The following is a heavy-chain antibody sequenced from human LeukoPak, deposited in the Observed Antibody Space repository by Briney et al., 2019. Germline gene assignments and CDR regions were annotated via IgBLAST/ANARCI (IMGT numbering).Heavy chain of an antibody. V-gene: IGHV3-23*01. J-gene: IGHJ4*02. CDR1: GFTFSSYA. CDR2: ISGSGGST. D-gene: IGHD3-22*01. CDR3: AKAGVGDYDSSGYYELDY. Sequence: GGSLRLSCAASGFTFSSYAMSWVRQAPGKGLEWVSAISGSGGSTYYADSVKGRFTISRDNSKNTLYLQMNSLRAEDTAVYYCAKAGVGDYDSSGYYELDYWGQGTLVTVSS.